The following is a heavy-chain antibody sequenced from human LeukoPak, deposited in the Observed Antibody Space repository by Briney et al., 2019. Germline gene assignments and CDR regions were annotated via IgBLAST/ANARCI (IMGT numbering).Heavy chain of an antibody. D-gene: IGHD2-15*01. V-gene: IGHV4-59*12. J-gene: IGHJ4*02. CDR2: IYYSGSN. CDR3: AREATVVVAPMVL. Sequence: SETLSLTCTVSGDSITSYYWSWIRQPPGKGLEWIGNIYYSGSNNYNPSLKSRVTISVDTSKNQLSLELSSVTAADTAVYYCAREATVVVAPMVLWGQGSLVTVSS. CDR1: GDSITSYY.